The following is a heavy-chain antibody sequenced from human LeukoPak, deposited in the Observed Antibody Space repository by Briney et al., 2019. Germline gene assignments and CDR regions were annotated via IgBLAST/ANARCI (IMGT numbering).Heavy chain of an antibody. Sequence: GGSLRLSCAASGFSFSNYVMHWVRQAPGKGLEWVALIWYNGTNKYYADSVKGRFTVSRDNSKNTVLLQMNRLRVEDTAVYYCARSYYDILTGPTELNFWGNGTLVTVSS. V-gene: IGHV3-30*02. CDR1: GFSFSNYV. CDR2: IWYNGTNK. J-gene: IGHJ4*01. D-gene: IGHD3-9*01. CDR3: ARSYYDILTGPTELNF.